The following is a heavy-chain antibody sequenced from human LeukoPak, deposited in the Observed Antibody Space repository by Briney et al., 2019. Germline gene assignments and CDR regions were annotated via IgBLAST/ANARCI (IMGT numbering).Heavy chain of an antibody. V-gene: IGHV1-24*01. Sequence: ASVKVSCRVSGYTLTDLSMHWVRQAPGKGLEWMGSFDPEDGETIYAQKFQGRVTMTEDTSTDTAYMELSSLRSEDTAVYYCATLYYYDSHYFDYWGQGTLVTVSS. D-gene: IGHD3-22*01. CDR2: FDPEDGET. CDR1: GYTLTDLS. J-gene: IGHJ4*02. CDR3: ATLYYYDSHYFDY.